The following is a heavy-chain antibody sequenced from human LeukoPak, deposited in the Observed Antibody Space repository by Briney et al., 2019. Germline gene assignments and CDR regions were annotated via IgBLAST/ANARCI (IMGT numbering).Heavy chain of an antibody. CDR3: AKSYNGYESKPDY. CDR1: GFTFSSYS. D-gene: IGHD5-12*01. CDR2: ISNSGGRT. V-gene: IGHV3-23*01. J-gene: IGHJ4*02. Sequence: GSLRLSCAASGFTFSSYSMNWVRQAPGKGLEWVSSISNSGGRTFYTDSVKGRFTISRDNSKITLYLQMNSLRAEDMAVYYCAKSYNGYESKPDYWGQGTLVTVSS.